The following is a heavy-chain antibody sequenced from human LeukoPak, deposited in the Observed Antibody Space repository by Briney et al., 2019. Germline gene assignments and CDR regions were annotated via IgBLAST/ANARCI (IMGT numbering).Heavy chain of an antibody. J-gene: IGHJ4*02. CDR3: ARDRIQLWGGQYNDY. CDR2: IGGRDGST. D-gene: IGHD5-18*01. Sequence: GGSLRLSCAASGFTFSSYGMSWVRQAPGKGLEWVSAIGGRDGSTYYADSVKGRFTISRDNSKNTLYLQMNSLRAEDTAVYYCARDRIQLWGGQYNDYWGQGTLVTVSS. CDR1: GFTFSSYG. V-gene: IGHV3-23*01.